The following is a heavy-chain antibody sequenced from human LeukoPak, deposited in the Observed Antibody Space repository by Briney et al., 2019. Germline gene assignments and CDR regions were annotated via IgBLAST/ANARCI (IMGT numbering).Heavy chain of an antibody. CDR2: INTNTGNP. CDR1: GYTLTSYG. V-gene: IGHV7-4-1*02. CDR3: ARFPYPAYSSSWPYYYYMDV. D-gene: IGHD6-13*01. J-gene: IGHJ6*03. Sequence: ASVKVSCKASGYTLTSYGMNWVRQAPGQGLEWMGWINTNTGNPTYAQGFTGRFVFSLDTSVSTAYLQISSLKAEDTAVYYCARFPYPAYSSSWPYYYYMDVWGKGTTVTVSS.